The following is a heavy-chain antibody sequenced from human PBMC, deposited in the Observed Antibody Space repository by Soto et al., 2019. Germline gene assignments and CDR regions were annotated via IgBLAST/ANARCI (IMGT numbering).Heavy chain of an antibody. CDR3: ARVNVPAAILGAFDL. Sequence: ASVKVSCKTSGYTFSTYGITWVRQAPGQGLDWMGWINPLKGDTNSEARFQDRVTMTTDTSTRTAYMELRSLRSDDTAVYYCARVNVPAAILGAFDLWGQGTMVTVPS. CDR1: GYTFSTYG. D-gene: IGHD2-2*01. V-gene: IGHV1-18*01. CDR2: INPLKGDT. J-gene: IGHJ3*01.